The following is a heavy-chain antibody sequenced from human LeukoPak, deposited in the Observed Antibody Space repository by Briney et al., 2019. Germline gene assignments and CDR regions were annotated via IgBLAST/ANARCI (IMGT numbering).Heavy chain of an antibody. Sequence: GGSLRLSCAASGFTFSSYSMNWVRQAPGKGLEWVSYISSSSSTIYYADSVKGRFTISRDNAKNSLYLQMNSLRAEDTAVYCCARVPMIAARPRYFQHWGQGTLVTVSS. V-gene: IGHV3-48*04. D-gene: IGHD6-6*01. CDR1: GFTFSSYS. CDR3: ARVPMIAARPRYFQH. CDR2: ISSSSSTI. J-gene: IGHJ1*01.